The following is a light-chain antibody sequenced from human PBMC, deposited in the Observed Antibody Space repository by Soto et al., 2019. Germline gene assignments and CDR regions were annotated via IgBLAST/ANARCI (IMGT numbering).Light chain of an antibody. J-gene: IGKJ1*01. CDR1: QSVGKS. V-gene: IGKV3-20*01. CDR3: QQYGGSPRT. Sequence: PGESAHLSPRASQSVGKSLAWYQQKPGQAPRLLIYGASTRATGIPDRFSGSGSGTDFTLTISRLEPEDFAVYYCQQYGGSPRTFGQGTKVDIK. CDR2: GAS.